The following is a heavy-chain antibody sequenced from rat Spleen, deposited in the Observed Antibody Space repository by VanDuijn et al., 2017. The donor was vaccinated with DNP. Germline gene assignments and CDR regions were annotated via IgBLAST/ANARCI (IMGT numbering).Heavy chain of an antibody. CDR1: GFTFSAAW. J-gene: IGHJ4*01. CDR2: IKAKSNNYAT. D-gene: IGHD1-12*02. Sequence: EVQVLESGGGLVQPGNSLKLSCATSGFTFSAAWMYWYRQFPEKRLEWVARIKAKSNNYATDHTESVKGRFTISREDSKSTIYLQMNNLKEEDTAIYYCAWRYYDGASYVMDAWGQGTSVTVSS. CDR3: AWRYYDGASYVMDA. V-gene: IGHV6-6*01.